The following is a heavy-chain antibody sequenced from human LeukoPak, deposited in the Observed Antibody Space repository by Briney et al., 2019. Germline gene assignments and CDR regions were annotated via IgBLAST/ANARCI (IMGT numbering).Heavy chain of an antibody. CDR3: ASRASCGGDCYQFDY. Sequence: GGSLRLSCAASGFTFSIYNMNWVRHAPGKGLEWGSSISSSGSYIYYADSMKGRFTISRDNAKNSLYLQMNSLRAEDTAVYYCASRASCGGDCYQFDYWGQGTLVTVSS. D-gene: IGHD2-21*02. J-gene: IGHJ4*02. CDR1: GFTFSIYN. V-gene: IGHV3-21*01. CDR2: ISSSGSYI.